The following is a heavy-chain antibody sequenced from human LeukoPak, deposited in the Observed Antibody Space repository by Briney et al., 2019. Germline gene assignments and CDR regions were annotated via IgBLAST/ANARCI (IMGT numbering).Heavy chain of an antibody. Sequence: GASLRLSCAASGFTFSKYAMSWVRQAPRKGLESVSGIGGSCGGPYYADSVNGRFTISRDNSKNTLYLQMNSLRADDTAVYYCARDRAGTGNYPLDYWGQGTLVIVSS. D-gene: IGHD3-10*01. J-gene: IGHJ4*02. CDR2: IGGSCGGP. V-gene: IGHV3-23*01. CDR1: GFTFSKYA. CDR3: ARDRAGTGNYPLDY.